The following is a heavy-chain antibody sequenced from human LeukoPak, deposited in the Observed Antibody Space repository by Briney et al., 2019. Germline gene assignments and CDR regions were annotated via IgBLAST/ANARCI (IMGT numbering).Heavy chain of an antibody. V-gene: IGHV3-23*01. CDR2: ITGSGDST. Sequence: GGSLRLSCAASGFTFTTYAMSWVRQAPGKGLEWVSSITGSGDSTYYADSVEGRFTISRDNSKNTLYLQMNSLRAEDTAVYHCARDGGSYLQPTDYSGQGTLVTVSS. CDR3: ARDGGSYLQPTDY. D-gene: IGHD1-26*01. CDR1: GFTFTTYA. J-gene: IGHJ4*02.